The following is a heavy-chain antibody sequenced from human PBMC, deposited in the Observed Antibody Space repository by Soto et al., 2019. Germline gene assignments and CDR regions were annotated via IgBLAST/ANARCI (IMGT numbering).Heavy chain of an antibody. CDR2: ISAYNGNT. Sequence: GASVKVSCKASGYTFTSYGISWVRQAPGQGLEWMGWISAYNGNTNYAQKHQGRVTMTTDTSTSTAYMELRSLRSDDTALYYCATYYYDSSGYLNWFDPWGQGTLVTVSS. CDR1: GYTFTSYG. J-gene: IGHJ5*02. V-gene: IGHV1-18*01. CDR3: ATYYYDSSGYLNWFDP. D-gene: IGHD3-22*01.